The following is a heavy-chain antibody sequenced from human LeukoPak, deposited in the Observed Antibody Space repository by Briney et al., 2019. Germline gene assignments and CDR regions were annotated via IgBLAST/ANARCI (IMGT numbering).Heavy chain of an antibody. CDR1: GYTFTSYG. CDR2: ISAYNGNT. Sequence: GASVKVSCKASGYTFTSYGISWVRQAPGQGLEWMGWISAYNGNTNYAQKLQGRVTMTTDTSTSTAYMELRSLRSDVTAVYYCARSKTCYYDSSGYYYPDDAFDIWGQGTMVTVSS. D-gene: IGHD3-22*01. CDR3: ARSKTCYYDSSGYYYPDDAFDI. V-gene: IGHV1-18*01. J-gene: IGHJ3*02.